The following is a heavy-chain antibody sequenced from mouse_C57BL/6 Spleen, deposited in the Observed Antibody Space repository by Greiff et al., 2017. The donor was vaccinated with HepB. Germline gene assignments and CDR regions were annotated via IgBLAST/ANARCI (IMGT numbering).Heavy chain of an antibody. CDR1: GYTFTNYW. V-gene: IGHV1-63*01. Sequence: QVQLQQSGAELVRPGTSVKMSCKASGYTFTNYWIGWVKQRPGHGLEWIGDIYPGGGYTNYNEKFKGKATLTADKSSSTAYMQLSSLTSEDSAIYYCARRENSNYRAWFAYWGQGTLVTVSS. CDR3: ARRENSNYRAWFAY. J-gene: IGHJ3*01. CDR2: IYPGGGYT. D-gene: IGHD2-5*01.